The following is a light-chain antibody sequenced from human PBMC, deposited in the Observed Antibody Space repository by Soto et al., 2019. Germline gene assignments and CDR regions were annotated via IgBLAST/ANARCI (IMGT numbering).Light chain of an antibody. Sequence: QSVLTQPASVSGSPGQSITISCTGTSSDVGGYNYVSWYQQHPGKAPKRMIYEVSNRPSGVSNRFSGSKSGNTASLTISGLQAEDEADYYCSSYTSSSTLENVFGTGTKVTV. J-gene: IGLJ1*01. CDR3: SSYTSSSTLENV. CDR2: EVS. V-gene: IGLV2-14*01. CDR1: SSDVGGYNY.